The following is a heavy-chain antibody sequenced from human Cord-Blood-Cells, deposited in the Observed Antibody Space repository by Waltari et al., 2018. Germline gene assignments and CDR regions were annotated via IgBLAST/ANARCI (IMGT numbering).Heavy chain of an antibody. D-gene: IGHD3-3*01. J-gene: IGHJ4*02. CDR3: ARDRQAVLTIFGVALTVFDY. CDR2: ISYDGSNK. CDR1: GFTFRSYP. Sequence: QVQLVESAGGVGQPGWSLRLSCAASGFTFRSYPMHWVRPAPGKGLEWVAVISYDGSNKYYADSVKGRFTISRDNSKNTLYLQMNSLRAEDTAVYYCARDRQAVLTIFGVALTVFDYWGQGTLVTVSS. V-gene: IGHV3-30-3*01.